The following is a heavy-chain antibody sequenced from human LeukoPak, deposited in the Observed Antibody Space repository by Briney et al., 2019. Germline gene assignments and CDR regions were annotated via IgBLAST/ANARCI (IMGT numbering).Heavy chain of an antibody. Sequence: PGGYLRLSCAASGFTFSDYAMSWVRPAPGKGLEWGSVISNSGGSTYYADSVKGRITISRDKSKNTLYLQMNSLRAEDTAVYHCAKGTYNWSYFDFWGQGILVTVSS. CDR2: ISNSGGST. J-gene: IGHJ4*02. V-gene: IGHV3-23*01. CDR1: GFTFSDYA. D-gene: IGHD1-20*01. CDR3: AKGTYNWSYFDF.